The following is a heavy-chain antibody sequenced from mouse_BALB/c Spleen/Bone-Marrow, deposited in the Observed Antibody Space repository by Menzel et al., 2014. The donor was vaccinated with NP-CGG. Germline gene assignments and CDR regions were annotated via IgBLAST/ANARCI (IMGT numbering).Heavy chain of an antibody. J-gene: IGHJ4*01. CDR3: ASPLYYGLHYYAMDY. CDR1: GFTFSSYA. V-gene: IGHV5-6-5*01. D-gene: IGHD1-2*01. Sequence: EVKLVESGGGLVKPGGSLKLSCAASGFTFSSYAMSWVRQTPEKRLEWVASISSGGSTYYPDSAKGRFTISRDNARNILYLQMSSLRSEDTAMYYCASPLYYGLHYYAMDYWGQGTSVTVSS. CDR2: ISSGGST.